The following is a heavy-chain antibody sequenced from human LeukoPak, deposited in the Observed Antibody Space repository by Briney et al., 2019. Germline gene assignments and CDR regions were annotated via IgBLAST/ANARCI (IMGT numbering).Heavy chain of an antibody. CDR1: GLTFEDYG. CDR2: INWNGGTT. Sequence: GGSLRLSCVASGLTFEDYGMSWVRQAPGKGLEWVSGINWNGGTTTYADSVKGRFTISRDNAKNSLYLQMNSLRVEDTAFYYCARNSGANVYTYSFQYWGRGTLVTVSS. V-gene: IGHV3-20*04. CDR3: ARNSGANVYTYSFQY. J-gene: IGHJ4*02. D-gene: IGHD1-26*01.